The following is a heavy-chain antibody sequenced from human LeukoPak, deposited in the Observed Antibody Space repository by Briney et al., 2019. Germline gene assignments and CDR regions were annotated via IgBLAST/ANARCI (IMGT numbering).Heavy chain of an antibody. Sequence: ASVKVSCKASGYTFTGYYMHWVRQAPGQGLEWMGWINPNSGGTNYAQKLQGRVTMTTDTSTSTAYMELRSLRSDDTAVYYCARGSGSYYGAYYWGQGTLVTVSS. J-gene: IGHJ4*02. D-gene: IGHD1-26*01. CDR1: GYTFTGYY. CDR2: INPNSGGT. V-gene: IGHV1-2*02. CDR3: ARGSGSYYGAYY.